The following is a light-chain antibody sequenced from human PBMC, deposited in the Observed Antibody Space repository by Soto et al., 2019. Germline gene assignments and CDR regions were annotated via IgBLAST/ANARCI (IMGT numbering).Light chain of an antibody. CDR3: QQYNKWPRT. CDR2: DAS. CDR1: QSISFY. V-gene: IGKV3-11*01. Sequence: EIVLTQSPATLSLSPGERATLSCRASQSISFYLAWYQQRPGQAPRLLIYDASNRATGIPARFSGSGSGTEFTLTISSLQSEDFAVYYCQQYNKWPRTFGQGTKVDIK. J-gene: IGKJ1*01.